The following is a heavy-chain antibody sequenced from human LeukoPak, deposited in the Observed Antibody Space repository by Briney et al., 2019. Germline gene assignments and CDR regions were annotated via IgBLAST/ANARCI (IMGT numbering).Heavy chain of an antibody. Sequence: ASVKVSCKASGYTFTTYYIHWVRQAPGHALEWMGIINPRDGSTTYAQMFQGRVALTRDTSTSTVYMELSSLKSEDTAVYYCARVGTSVYFYRSFDYWGQGTLVTVSS. D-gene: IGHD3-22*01. J-gene: IGHJ4*02. V-gene: IGHV1-46*01. CDR3: ARVGTSVYFYRSFDY. CDR1: GYTFTTYY. CDR2: INPRDGST.